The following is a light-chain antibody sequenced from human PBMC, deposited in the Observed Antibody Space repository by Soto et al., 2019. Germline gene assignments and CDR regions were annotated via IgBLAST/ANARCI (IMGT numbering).Light chain of an antibody. CDR2: SDN. V-gene: IGLV1-44*01. CDR3: AAWDDSLNGCV. CDR1: SSNIGTYS. J-gene: IGLJ1*01. Sequence: SVLTRPPSASGTPGQRVTISFSGSSSNIGTYSVSWYQQFPGTAPRLLIYSDNQRPSGVPDRFSASKSGASASLAISGLQSEDEADFYCAAWDDSLNGCVFGTGTKVTVL.